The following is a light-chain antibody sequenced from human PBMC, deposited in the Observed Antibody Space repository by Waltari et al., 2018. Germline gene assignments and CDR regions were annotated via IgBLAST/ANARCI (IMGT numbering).Light chain of an antibody. Sequence: SYVLAQPPPVSVAPGGTARITCGGNDIGYKSVHWYQVKAGQAPVVVVSDDSDRPSGIPERFSASNSANTATLTISGVEAGDEADYYCQVWDSSSDHVVFGGGTKLTVL. J-gene: IGLJ2*01. CDR2: DDS. CDR1: DIGYKS. CDR3: QVWDSSSDHVV. V-gene: IGLV3-21*02.